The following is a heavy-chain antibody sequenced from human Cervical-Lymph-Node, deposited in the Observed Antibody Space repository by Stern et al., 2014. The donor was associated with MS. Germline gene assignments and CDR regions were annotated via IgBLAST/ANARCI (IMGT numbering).Heavy chain of an antibody. D-gene: IGHD6-6*01. CDR1: GGSISSSSYY. Sequence: QLQLQESGPGLVKPSETLSLTCTVSGGSISSSSYYWGWIRQPPGKGLEWIGSIYYSGSTYYNPSLKSRVTISVDTSKNQFPLKLSSVTAADTAVYYCARASRGAYFDYWGQGTLVTVSS. V-gene: IGHV4-39*01. CDR2: IYYSGST. J-gene: IGHJ4*02. CDR3: ARASRGAYFDY.